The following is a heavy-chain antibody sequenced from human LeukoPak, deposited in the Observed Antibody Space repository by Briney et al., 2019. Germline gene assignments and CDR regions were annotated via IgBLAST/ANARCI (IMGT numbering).Heavy chain of an antibody. J-gene: IGHJ4*02. V-gene: IGHV4-34*01. Sequence: PSETLSLTCAVYGGSFSGYYWSWIRQPPGKGLEWLGEINHSGSTNYNPSLKSRVTISVDTSKNQFSLKLSSVTAADTAVYYCARGHWGILTGYYNYWGQGTLVTVSS. CDR2: INHSGST. D-gene: IGHD3-9*01. CDR1: GGSFSGYY. CDR3: ARGHWGILTGYYNY.